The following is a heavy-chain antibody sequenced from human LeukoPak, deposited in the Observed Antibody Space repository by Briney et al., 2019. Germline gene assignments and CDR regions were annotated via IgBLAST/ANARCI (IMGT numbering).Heavy chain of an antibody. CDR3: ARIYGGNSADYQTFDY. Sequence: SVKVSCKASGGTFSSYAISWVRQAPGQGLEWRGRIIPILGIANYAQKFQGRVTITADKTTSTAYMELSSLRSEDTAVYYCARIYGGNSADYQTFDYWGQGTLVTVSS. J-gene: IGHJ4*02. V-gene: IGHV1-69*04. CDR1: GGTFSSYA. D-gene: IGHD4-23*01. CDR2: IIPILGIA.